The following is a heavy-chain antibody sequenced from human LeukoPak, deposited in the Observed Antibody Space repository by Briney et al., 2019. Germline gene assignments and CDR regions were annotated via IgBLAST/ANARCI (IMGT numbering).Heavy chain of an antibody. CDR1: RLTLSSQT. Sequence: RGALRLSPAHSRLTLSSQTIKLVRDAPGKRLKSVSSISSSSSYKNYPDPVKGRSTSPRDNARTSLHLQRNSLTPENTAVCNFPRDRTVFGLDKNYFDSWGQGTLLTVSS. D-gene: IGHD3-3*01. CDR3: PRDRTVFGLDKNYFDS. J-gene: IGHJ4*02. V-gene: IGHV3-21*01. CDR2: ISSSSSYK.